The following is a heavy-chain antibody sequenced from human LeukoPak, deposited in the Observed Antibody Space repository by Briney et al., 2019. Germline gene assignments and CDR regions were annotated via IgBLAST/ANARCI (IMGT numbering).Heavy chain of an antibody. CDR3: AKDDGLARITIFGVVPDAFDI. CDR1: GFTFTTYG. J-gene: IGHJ3*02. CDR2: IMSDGRST. V-gene: IGHV3-74*01. Sequence: QPGGSLRLSCAASGFTFTTYGMHWVRQAPGKGLVWVSRIMSDGRSTYADSVKGRFTISRDNSKNTLYLQMNSLRAEDTAVYYCAKDDGLARITIFGVVPDAFDIWGQGTMVTVSS. D-gene: IGHD3-3*01.